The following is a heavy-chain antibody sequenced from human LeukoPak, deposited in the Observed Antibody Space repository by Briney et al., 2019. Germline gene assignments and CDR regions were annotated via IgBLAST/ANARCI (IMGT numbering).Heavy chain of an antibody. CDR2: IYYSGST. CDR1: GGSISSYY. V-gene: IGHV4-59*08. D-gene: IGHD3-9*01. Sequence: ASETLSLTCTVSGGSISSYYWSWIRQPPGKGLEWIGYIYYSGSTNYNPSLKSRVTISVDTSKNQFPLKLSSVTAADTAVYYCARLIDYDILTGSGNWFDPWGQGTLVTVSS. J-gene: IGHJ5*02. CDR3: ARLIDYDILTGSGNWFDP.